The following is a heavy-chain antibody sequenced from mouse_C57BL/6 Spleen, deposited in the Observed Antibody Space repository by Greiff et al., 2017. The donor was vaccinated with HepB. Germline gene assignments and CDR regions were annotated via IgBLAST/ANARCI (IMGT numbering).Heavy chain of an antibody. V-gene: IGHV1-69*01. Sequence: QVQLQQPGAELVMPGASVKLSCKASGYTFTSYWMHWVKQRPGQGLEWIGEIDPSDSYTNYNQKFKGKSTLTVDKSSSTAYMQLSSLTSEDSAVYYCARRGNWDPLYWYFGGWGTGTTVTVSS. CDR1: GYTFTSYW. D-gene: IGHD4-1*01. J-gene: IGHJ1*03. CDR3: ARRGNWDPLYWYFGG. CDR2: IDPSDSYT.